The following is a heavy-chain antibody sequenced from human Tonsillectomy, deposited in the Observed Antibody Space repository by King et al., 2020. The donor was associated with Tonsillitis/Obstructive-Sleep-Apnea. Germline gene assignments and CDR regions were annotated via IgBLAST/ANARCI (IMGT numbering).Heavy chain of an antibody. V-gene: IGHV3-53*04. CDR2: IYIDGST. Sequence: VQLVESGGGLVQPGGSLRLSCAASGFTVSNNYMSWVRQAPEKGLEWVSVIYIDGSTYYADSVKGRFPNSRHNSKNTLYLQMNSLRAEDTAVYYCARGYCSGGSCYSDWFDPWGQGTLVTVSS. CDR3: ARGYCSGGSCYSDWFDP. D-gene: IGHD2-15*01. J-gene: IGHJ5*02. CDR1: GFTVSNNY.